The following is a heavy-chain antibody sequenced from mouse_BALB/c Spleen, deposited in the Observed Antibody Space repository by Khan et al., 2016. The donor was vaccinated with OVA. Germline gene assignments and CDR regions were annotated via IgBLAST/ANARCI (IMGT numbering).Heavy chain of an antibody. Sequence: EVELVESGGGLVKPGGSLKLSCAASGFAFSTYDMSWVRQTPEKRLEWVATISSSGTYTYYSVRLKGRSTISRDNARNTPYLQMSSLRSEDTALDYCARDQSARATLRFAYWGQGTLVTVSA. D-gene: IGHD3-1*01. J-gene: IGHJ3*01. CDR3: ARDQSARATLRFAY. V-gene: IGHV5-9*02. CDR2: ISSSGTYT. CDR1: GFAFSTYD.